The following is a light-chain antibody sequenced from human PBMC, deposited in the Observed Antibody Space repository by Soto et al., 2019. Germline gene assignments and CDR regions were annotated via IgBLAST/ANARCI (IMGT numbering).Light chain of an antibody. V-gene: IGLV2-11*01. Sequence: QSALTQPRSVSGSPGQSVTISCTGTSSDVGAYNYVSWYQQHPGKAPKVMIYDVNKRPSGVPDRFSGSKSDNTASLTISGLQAEYEADYYCCAYAGSYSLVFGGGTKLTVL. CDR3: CAYAGSYSLV. CDR2: DVN. J-gene: IGLJ2*01. CDR1: SSDVGAYNY.